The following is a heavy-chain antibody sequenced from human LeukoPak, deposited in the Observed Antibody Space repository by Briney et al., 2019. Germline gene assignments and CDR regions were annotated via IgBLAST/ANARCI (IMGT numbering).Heavy chain of an antibody. Sequence: KPSETLSLACAVYGGSFSGYYWSWIRQPPGRGLEWFGEINHSGSTNYNPSLKSRVTISVDTSKNQFSLKLSSVTAADTAVYYCARNVGYSSSWYRRGFDYWGQGALVTVSS. CDR3: ARNVGYSSSWYRRGFDY. V-gene: IGHV4-34*01. CDR2: INHSGST. CDR1: GGSFSGYY. J-gene: IGHJ4*02. D-gene: IGHD6-13*01.